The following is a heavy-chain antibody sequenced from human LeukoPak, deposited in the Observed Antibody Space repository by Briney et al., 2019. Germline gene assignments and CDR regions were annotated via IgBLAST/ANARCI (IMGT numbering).Heavy chain of an antibody. D-gene: IGHD4-23*01. V-gene: IGHV3-53*01. CDR3: ARHDGVTPFDY. Sequence: PGGSLRLSCAASGFTVSSNYMSWVRQAPGKGLEWVSVIYSGGSTYYADSVKGRFTISRDNSKNTLYLQMNSLRAEDTAVYYCARHDGVTPFDYWGQGTLVTVSS. CDR1: GFTVSSNY. CDR2: IYSGGST. J-gene: IGHJ4*02.